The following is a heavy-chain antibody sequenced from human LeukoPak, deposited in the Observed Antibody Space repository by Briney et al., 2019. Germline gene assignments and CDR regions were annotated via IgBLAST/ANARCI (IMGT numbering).Heavy chain of an antibody. Sequence: GGSLRLSCAASGFTFSSYSMHWVRRTPGKELEWVSLISSGSNHIFYADSVKGRFTISRDNAKNSLYLQMNSLRAEDTAVYYCAREKAASGACDYWGQGTPVTVSS. CDR2: ISSGSNHI. CDR1: GFTFSSYS. CDR3: AREKAASGACDY. J-gene: IGHJ4*02. D-gene: IGHD6-13*01. V-gene: IGHV3-21*01.